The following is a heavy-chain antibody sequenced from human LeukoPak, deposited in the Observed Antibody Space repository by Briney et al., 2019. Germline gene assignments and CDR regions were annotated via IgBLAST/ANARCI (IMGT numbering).Heavy chain of an antibody. CDR1: GFTFSSYG. Sequence: GRSLRLSCAESGFTFSSYGMHWVRQAPGKGLEWVAVIWYDGSNKYYADSVKGRFTISRDNSKNTLYLQMNSLRAEDTAVYYCAKEGSYGDYLPDYWGQGTLVTVSS. V-gene: IGHV3-33*06. J-gene: IGHJ4*02. D-gene: IGHD4-17*01. CDR2: IWYDGSNK. CDR3: AKEGSYGDYLPDY.